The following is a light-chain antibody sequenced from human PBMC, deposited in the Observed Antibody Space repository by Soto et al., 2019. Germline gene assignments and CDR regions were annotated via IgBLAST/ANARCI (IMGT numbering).Light chain of an antibody. V-gene: IGLV2-14*01. CDR1: SSDGGGYNY. CDR2: EVS. Sequence: QSALTQPASVSGSPGQSITISCTGTSSDGGGYNYVSWYQQHPGKAPKLMIYEVSNRPSGVSNRFSGSKSGNTASLTISGLQAEDEADYYCSSYTSSSTLDYVFGTGTKLTVL. J-gene: IGLJ1*01. CDR3: SSYTSSSTLDYV.